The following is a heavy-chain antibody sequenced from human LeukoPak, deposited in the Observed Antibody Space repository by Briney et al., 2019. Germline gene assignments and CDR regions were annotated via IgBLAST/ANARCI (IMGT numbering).Heavy chain of an antibody. J-gene: IGHJ4*02. D-gene: IGHD5-12*01. CDR1: GFTFSSYG. CDR2: ISYDGSTK. V-gene: IGHV3-30*18. CDR3: AKDHPTPRLRD. Sequence: GGSLRLSCAASGFTFSSYGMHWVRQAPGKGLEWVAVISYDGSTKYYADSVKGRFTISRGNSKNTLYLQMNSLRAEDTAVYYCAKDHPTPRLRDWGQGTLVTV.